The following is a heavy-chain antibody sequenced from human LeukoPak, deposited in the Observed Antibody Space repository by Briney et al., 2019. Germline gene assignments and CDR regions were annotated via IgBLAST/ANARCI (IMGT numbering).Heavy chain of an antibody. J-gene: IGHJ4*02. Sequence: GGSLRLSCAASGFTFSTNYMSWVRQAPGKGLEWVSVIYSGGSPYYADSVKGRFTISRDNSKNTLYLQMNSLRAEDTAVYYCARDLNYYDSSGYGHWGQGTLVTASS. CDR2: IYSGGSP. V-gene: IGHV3-53*01. CDR1: GFTFSTNY. CDR3: ARDLNYYDSSGYGH. D-gene: IGHD3-22*01.